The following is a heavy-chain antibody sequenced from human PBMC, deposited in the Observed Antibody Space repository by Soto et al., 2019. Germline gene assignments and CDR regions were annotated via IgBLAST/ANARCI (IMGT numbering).Heavy chain of an antibody. CDR3: ARARRSGSRPDAIDI. D-gene: IGHD6-13*01. J-gene: IGHJ3*02. V-gene: IGHV4-59*01. Sequence: PSETLSLTCTVSGGSISTYYWSWIRQPPGKELEWIGYIDYSGSTNYNFSLKSRVTISLDTSTNQFSLKLSSVTAADTAVYYCARARRSGSRPDAIDIWGQGTMVTVSS. CDR2: IDYSGST. CDR1: GGSISTYY.